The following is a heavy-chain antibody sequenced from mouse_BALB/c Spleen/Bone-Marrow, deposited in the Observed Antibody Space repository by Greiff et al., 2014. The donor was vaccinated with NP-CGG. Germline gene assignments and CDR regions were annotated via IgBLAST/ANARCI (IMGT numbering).Heavy chain of an antibody. CDR1: GFTFSSFG. CDR3: ARDDGYYIRNAMDY. CDR2: ISSGTSTI. Sequence: EVKVVESGGGLVQPGGSWKLSCAASGFTFSSFGMHWVRQAPERGLEWVAYISSGTSTIYYADTVKGRFTISRDNPKNTLFLQMTSLRSEDTAMYYCARDDGYYIRNAMDYWGQGTSVTVSS. D-gene: IGHD2-3*01. J-gene: IGHJ4*01. V-gene: IGHV5-17*02.